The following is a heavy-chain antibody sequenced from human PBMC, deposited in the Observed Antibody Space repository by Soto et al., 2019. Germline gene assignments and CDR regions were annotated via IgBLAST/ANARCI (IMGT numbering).Heavy chain of an antibody. CDR3: ARIRPKDYYYYYMDV. J-gene: IGHJ6*03. Sequence: ASVKVSCKASGYTFTSYGISCVRQAPGQGLEWMGWISAYNGNTNYAQKLQGRVTMTTDTSTSTAYMELRSLRSDDTAVYYCARIRPKDYYYYYMDVWGKGTKVTVSS. CDR1: GYTFTSYG. V-gene: IGHV1-18*01. D-gene: IGHD4-17*01. CDR2: ISAYNGNT.